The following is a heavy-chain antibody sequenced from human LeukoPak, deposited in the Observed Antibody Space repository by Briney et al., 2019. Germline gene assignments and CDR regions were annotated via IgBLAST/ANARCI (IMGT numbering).Heavy chain of an antibody. Sequence: PSETLSLTCTVSGVSISSSNSYWGWIRQPPGKGLEWIGSIYYSGSTNYNPSLKSRVTISVDTSKNQFSLKLSSVTAADTAVYYSARHRGNYDYVWGSYRRYRFDYWGQGTLVTVSS. CDR3: ARHRGNYDYVWGSYRRYRFDY. CDR1: GVSISSSNSY. D-gene: IGHD3-16*02. J-gene: IGHJ4*02. CDR2: IYYSGST. V-gene: IGHV4-39*01.